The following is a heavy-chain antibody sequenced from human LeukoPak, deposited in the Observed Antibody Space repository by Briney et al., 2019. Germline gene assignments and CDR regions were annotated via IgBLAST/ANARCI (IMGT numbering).Heavy chain of an antibody. V-gene: IGHV1-18*01. D-gene: IGHD3-22*01. CDR3: ARDGYYDSSGSDDY. J-gene: IGHJ4*02. CDR1: GYTFTSYG. Sequence: ASVKVSCKASGYTFTSYGISWVRQAPGQGLEWMGRISAYNGNTNYAQKLQGRVTMTTDTSTSTAYMELRSLRSDDTAVYYCARDGYYDSSGSDDYWGQGTLVTVSS. CDR2: ISAYNGNT.